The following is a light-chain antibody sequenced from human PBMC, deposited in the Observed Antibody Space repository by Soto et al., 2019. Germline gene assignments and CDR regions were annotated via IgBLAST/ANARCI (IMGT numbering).Light chain of an antibody. CDR2: DAS. J-gene: IGKJ4*01. CDR1: QSVRNY. Sequence: EIVLTQSPATLSLSPGERATLSCRASQSVRNYLAWYQQKPGQAPRLLIYDASTRASGIPVRFSGTGYGTDFTLTIISLEPGDFAVYYCQQRSNWPLLTFGGGTKVEIK. V-gene: IGKV3-11*01. CDR3: QQRSNWPLLT.